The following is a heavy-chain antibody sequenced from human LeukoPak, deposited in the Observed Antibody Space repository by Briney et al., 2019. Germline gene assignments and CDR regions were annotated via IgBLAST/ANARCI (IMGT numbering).Heavy chain of an antibody. J-gene: IGHJ4*02. V-gene: IGHV1-2*04. CDR2: INPNSGGT. CDR3: ARDNGGSSGWYRIDY. D-gene: IGHD6-19*01. CDR1: GYTFTSYD. Sequence: ASVKVSCKASGYTFTSYDINWVQQAPGQGLEWMGWINPNSGGTNYAQKFQGWVTMTRDTSISTAYMELSRLRSDDTAVYYCARDNGGSSGWYRIDYWGQGTLVTVSS.